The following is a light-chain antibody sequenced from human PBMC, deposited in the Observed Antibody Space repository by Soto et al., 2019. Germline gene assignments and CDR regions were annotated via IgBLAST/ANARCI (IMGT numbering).Light chain of an antibody. J-gene: IGLJ1*01. CDR2: EVT. CDR1: SGDIGSYNR. V-gene: IGLV2-14*01. Sequence: QSVLTQPASVCGSPGQSITISCTGTSGDIGSYNRVSWYQQHPGKAPKLIIYEVTDRPSGVSNRFSGSKSGNTASLTISGLQAEDEAEYYCSSYTNINASACVFGTGAKVTVL. CDR3: SSYTNINASACV.